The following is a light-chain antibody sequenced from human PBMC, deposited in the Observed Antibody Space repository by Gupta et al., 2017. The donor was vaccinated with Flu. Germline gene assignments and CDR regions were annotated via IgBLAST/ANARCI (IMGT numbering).Light chain of an antibody. V-gene: IGKV4-1*01. CDR2: WAS. CDR1: ESLFYSSNNKNY. CDR3: QQYVNTPPWT. J-gene: IGKJ1*01. Sequence: LGERATINCKSSESLFYSSNNKNYLAWFQQKPGQPPKLLFYWASTRESGVPDRFSAGGSGTDCTLTISSLQAEDVAVYYCQQYVNTPPWTFSRGTXVEVK.